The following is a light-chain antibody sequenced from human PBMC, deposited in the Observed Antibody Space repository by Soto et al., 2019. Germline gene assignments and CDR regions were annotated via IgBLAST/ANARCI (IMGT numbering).Light chain of an antibody. J-gene: IGLJ2*01. CDR3: QSYDSALSLVV. V-gene: IGLV1-40*01. CDR1: SSNIGTDYD. Sequence: QSALTQPPSVSGAPGQRVTISCTGSSSNIGTDYDVHWYQQLPGTAPKLLIYGNTHRPSGVPDRFSASKSATSASLAITGLQTEDEADYYCQSYDSALSLVVFGGGTKLTVL. CDR2: GNT.